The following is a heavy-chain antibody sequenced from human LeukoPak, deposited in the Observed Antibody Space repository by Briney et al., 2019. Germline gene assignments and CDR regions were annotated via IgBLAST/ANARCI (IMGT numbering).Heavy chain of an antibody. Sequence: SVKVSCKASGGTFSSYAISWVRQAPGQGLEWMGGIIPIFGTANYAQKFQGRVTITADESTSTAYMELSSLRSEDTAVYYCARGVVPAPIAVRGWFDPWGQGTLVTVSS. CDR1: GGTFSSYA. CDR2: IIPIFGTA. CDR3: ARGVVPAPIAVRGWFDP. V-gene: IGHV1-69*01. J-gene: IGHJ5*02. D-gene: IGHD2-2*01.